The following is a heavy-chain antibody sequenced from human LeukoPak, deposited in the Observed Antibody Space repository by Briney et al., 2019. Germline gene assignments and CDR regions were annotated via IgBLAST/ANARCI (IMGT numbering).Heavy chain of an antibody. CDR1: GGSFSGYY. V-gene: IGHV4-34*01. Sequence: SETLSLTCAVYGGSFSGYYWSWIRQPPGKGLEWIGEINHSGSTNYNPSLKSRVTISVDTSKNQFSLKLSSVTAADTAVYYCARAPARIAVAGPNDAFDIWGQGTMVTVSS. D-gene: IGHD6-19*01. J-gene: IGHJ3*02. CDR2: INHSGST. CDR3: ARAPARIAVAGPNDAFDI.